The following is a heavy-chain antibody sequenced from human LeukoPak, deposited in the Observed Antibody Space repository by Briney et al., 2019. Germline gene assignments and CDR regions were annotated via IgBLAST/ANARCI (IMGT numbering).Heavy chain of an antibody. V-gene: IGHV3-48*03. J-gene: IGHJ4*02. Sequence: GGSLRLSCAASGFTFSSYEMDWVRQAPGKGLEWVSYISSSGSTIYYADSVKGRFTISRDNAKNSLYLQMNSLRAEDTAVYYCARDSHYDFWSGPSSDYWGQGTLVTVSS. D-gene: IGHD3-3*01. CDR2: ISSSGSTI. CDR3: ARDSHYDFWSGPSSDY. CDR1: GFTFSSYE.